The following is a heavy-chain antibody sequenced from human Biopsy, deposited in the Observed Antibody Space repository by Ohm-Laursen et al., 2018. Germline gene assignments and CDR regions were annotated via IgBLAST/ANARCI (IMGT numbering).Heavy chain of an antibody. CDR1: GFTSNSHE. D-gene: IGHD3-3*01. CDR2: ITGSSSTT. CDR3: ARDLYDFCGGCPFDP. V-gene: IGHV3-48*03. J-gene: IGHJ5*02. Sequence: SLRLSCAASGFTSNSHEMNWVRQAPGKGLEWISYITGSSSTTYYADPVKGRFTISRDNSRNTLYLQMNSLRADDTAMYYCARDLYDFCGGCPFDPWGQGTLVTVSP.